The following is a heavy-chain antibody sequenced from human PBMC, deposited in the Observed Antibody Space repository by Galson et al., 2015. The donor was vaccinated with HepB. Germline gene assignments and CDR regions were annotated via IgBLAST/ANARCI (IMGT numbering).Heavy chain of an antibody. J-gene: IGHJ6*02. CDR2: ISYDGSNK. V-gene: IGHV3-30*03. Sequence: SLRLSCAASGFTFSSYGMHWVRQAPGQGLEWVAVISYDGSNKYYADSVKGRFTISRDNSKNTLYLQMNSLRAEDTAVYYCARDLVGYSYGNDYYYGMDVWGQGTTVTVSS. D-gene: IGHD5-18*01. CDR1: GFTFSSYG. CDR3: ARDLVGYSYGNDYYYGMDV.